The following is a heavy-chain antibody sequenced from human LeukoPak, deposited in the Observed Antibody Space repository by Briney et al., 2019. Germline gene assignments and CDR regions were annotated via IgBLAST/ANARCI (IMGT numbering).Heavy chain of an antibody. J-gene: IGHJ1*01. D-gene: IGHD5-18*01. CDR3: AKDMSADTAYFQH. Sequence: GGSLRLSCAASGFTFDDYAMHWVRQAPGKGLEWVSGISWNSGSIGYADSVKGRFTISRDNAKNSLYLQMNSLRAEDTALYYCAKDMSADTAYFQHWGQGTLVTVSS. CDR2: ISWNSGSI. V-gene: IGHV3-9*01. CDR1: GFTFDDYA.